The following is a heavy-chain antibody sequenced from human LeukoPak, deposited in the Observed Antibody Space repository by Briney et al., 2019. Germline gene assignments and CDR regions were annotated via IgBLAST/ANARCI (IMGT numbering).Heavy chain of an antibody. V-gene: IGHV3-23*01. CDR3: AKIQLRLGELSSTQDDY. J-gene: IGHJ4*02. CDR2: ISGSGGST. D-gene: IGHD3-16*02. CDR1: GFTFSSYA. Sequence: WGSLRLSCAAPGFTFSSYAMSWVRQAPGKGLKWVSAISGSGGSTYYADSVKGRFTISRDNSKNTLYLQMNSLRAEDTAVYYCAKIQLRLGELSSTQDDYWGQGTLVTVSS.